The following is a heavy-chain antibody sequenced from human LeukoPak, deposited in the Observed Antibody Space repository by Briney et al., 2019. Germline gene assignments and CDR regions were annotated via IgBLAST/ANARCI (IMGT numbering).Heavy chain of an antibody. D-gene: IGHD6-13*01. V-gene: IGHV1-69*02. CDR3: ASGNIADANWLDP. Sequence: SVKLSCKASGGTFTSYTISWVRQAPGQGREWMGRIIPILGIANYGETVQGRVTITADTSTSTAYMELSSLRSEDTGVYYCASGNIADANWLDPWGQGTLVTVSS. J-gene: IGHJ5*02. CDR1: GGTFTSYT. CDR2: IIPILGIA.